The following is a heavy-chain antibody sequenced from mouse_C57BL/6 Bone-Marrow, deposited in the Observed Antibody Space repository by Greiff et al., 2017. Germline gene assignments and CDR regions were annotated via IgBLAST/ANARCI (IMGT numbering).Heavy chain of an antibody. CDR3: ARIRSWPRRRGGYYAMDY. V-gene: IGHV8-8*01. Sequence: QVTLKVSGPGILQPSQTLSLTCSFSGFSLSTFGMGVGWIRQPSGKGLEWLAHIWWDDDKYYNPALKSRLTISKDTSKNQEFLKSANVDTADTATYYCARIRSWPRRRGGYYAMDYWGQGTSVTVSS. J-gene: IGHJ4*01. CDR2: IWWDDDK. D-gene: IGHD2-12*01. CDR1: GFSLSTFGMG.